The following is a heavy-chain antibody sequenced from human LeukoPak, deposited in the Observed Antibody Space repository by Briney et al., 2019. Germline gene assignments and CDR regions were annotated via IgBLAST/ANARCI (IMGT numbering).Heavy chain of an antibody. D-gene: IGHD7-27*01. CDR3: ARVSPTGDLDY. Sequence: GGSLRLSCAASGFTFSSYSMNWVRQAPGKGLEWVSSISSSSYIYYADSVKGRFTISRDNAKNSLYLQMNSLRAEDTAVYYCARVSPTGDLDYWGQGTLVTVSS. CDR1: GFTFSSYS. J-gene: IGHJ4*02. V-gene: IGHV3-21*01. CDR2: ISSSSYI.